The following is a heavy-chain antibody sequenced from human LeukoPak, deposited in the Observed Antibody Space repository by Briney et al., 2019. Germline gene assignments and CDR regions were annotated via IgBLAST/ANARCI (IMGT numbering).Heavy chain of an antibody. J-gene: IGHJ4*02. V-gene: IGHV4-38-2*02. CDR3: ARLIAVAGTITFDY. D-gene: IGHD6-19*01. CDR2: IFHSGSA. CDR1: DYPISSGYY. Sequence: PSETLSLTCTVSDYPISSGYYWGWIRQPPGKGLEWIGHIFHSGSANHNSSLESRVTISVDTSKNQFSLKLTSVTAADTAVYYCARLIAVAGTITFDYWGQGTLVTVSS.